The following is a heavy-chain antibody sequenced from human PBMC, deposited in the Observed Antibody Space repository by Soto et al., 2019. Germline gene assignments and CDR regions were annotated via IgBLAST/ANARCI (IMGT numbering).Heavy chain of an antibody. J-gene: IGHJ4*02. D-gene: IGHD3-22*01. CDR1: GYTFTSYG. V-gene: IGHV1-69*04. Sequence: ASVKVSCKASGYTFTSYGISWVRQAPGQGLEWMGRIIPILDMTNYAQKFQGRVTITADKSTSTIYMELSSLRSEDTAVYYCARDRDYYDSSGSFDSWGQGTLVTVSS. CDR2: IIPILDMT. CDR3: ARDRDYYDSSGSFDS.